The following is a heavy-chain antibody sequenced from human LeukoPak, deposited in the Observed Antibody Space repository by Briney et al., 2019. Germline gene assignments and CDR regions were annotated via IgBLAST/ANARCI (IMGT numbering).Heavy chain of an antibody. Sequence: SGGSLRLSCAASGFTFSNGWMRWVRQAPGKGLEWVGRIKSKSDGGTTDYAAPVKGRFTISRDDSQNTLYLQMNSLKSEDTAVYHCAYYYDTSGYYHVDYWGQGTLVTVSS. V-gene: IGHV3-15*01. CDR3: AYYYDTSGYYHVDY. J-gene: IGHJ4*02. D-gene: IGHD3-22*01. CDR2: IKSKSDGGTT. CDR1: GFTFSNGW.